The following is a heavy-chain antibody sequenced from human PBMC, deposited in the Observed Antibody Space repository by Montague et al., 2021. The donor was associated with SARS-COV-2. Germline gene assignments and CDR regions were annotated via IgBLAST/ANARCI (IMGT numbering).Heavy chain of an antibody. D-gene: IGHD6-19*01. CDR1: GGSISSINW. CDR3: ARTGYSSGWHAFDY. CDR2: IYHSGST. Sequence: SETLSLSCVVSGGSISSINWWSWLRQPPGKGLEWIGEIYHSGSTNYNPSLKSRVIISVDKSKNQFSLKLSSVTAADTAVYYCARTGYSSGWHAFDYWGQGTLVTVSS. V-gene: IGHV4-4*02. J-gene: IGHJ4*02.